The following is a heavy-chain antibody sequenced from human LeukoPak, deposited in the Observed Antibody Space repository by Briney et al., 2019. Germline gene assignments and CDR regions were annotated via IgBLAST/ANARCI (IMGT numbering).Heavy chain of an antibody. D-gene: IGHD1-26*01. CDR3: ARRIVGATSPFDY. CDR1: GSTFSSYS. V-gene: IGHV3-48*04. Sequence: GGSLRLSCAASGSTFSSYSMNWVRQAPGKGLEWVSYISSSSSTIYYADSVKGRLTISRDNAKNSLYLQMNSLRAEDTAVYYCARRIVGATSPFDYWGQGTLVTVSS. J-gene: IGHJ4*02. CDR2: ISSSSSTI.